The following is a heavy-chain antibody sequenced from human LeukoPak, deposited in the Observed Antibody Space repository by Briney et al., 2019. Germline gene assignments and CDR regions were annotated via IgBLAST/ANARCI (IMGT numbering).Heavy chain of an antibody. V-gene: IGHV1-8*03. Sequence: ASVKVSCKASGYTFTSYDINWVRQATGQGLEWMGWMNPNSGNTGYAQKFQGRVTITRNTSTSTAYMELRSLRSDDTAVYYCARVGSSSWNLGGMDVWGQGTTVTVSS. CDR3: ARVGSSSWNLGGMDV. D-gene: IGHD6-13*01. CDR1: GYTFTSYD. CDR2: MNPNSGNT. J-gene: IGHJ6*02.